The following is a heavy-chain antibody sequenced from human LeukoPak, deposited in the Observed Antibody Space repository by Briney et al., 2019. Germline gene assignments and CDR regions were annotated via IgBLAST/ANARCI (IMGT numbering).Heavy chain of an antibody. CDR3: ARDYKYAFDN. V-gene: IGHV3-30*04. Sequence: GRSLRLSCAASGFTFSSCAMHWVRQAPGKGLEWVAVISYDGSNKYYADSVKGRFTISGDKAKNSLYLQMNSLRVEDTAVYYCARDYKYAFDNWGQGTLVTVSS. J-gene: IGHJ4*02. D-gene: IGHD5-24*01. CDR1: GFTFSSCA. CDR2: ISYDGSNK.